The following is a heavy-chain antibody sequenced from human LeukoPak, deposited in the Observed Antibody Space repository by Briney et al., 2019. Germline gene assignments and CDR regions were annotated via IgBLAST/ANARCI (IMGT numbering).Heavy chain of an antibody. CDR2: ISPDGNNE. CDR3: ATGALPLGFLELIRPGNYFSNYMGV. J-gene: IGHJ6*03. D-gene: IGHD3-3*02. CDR1: GFTFSTYP. V-gene: IGHV3-30*04. Sequence: GGSLRLSCDASGFTFSTYPMHSARQAPGKGLECLTLISPDGNNEEYADSVEGRFTVSRDNSKNTLYLQMTSLTTEDTAIYYCATGALPLGFLELIRPGNYFSNYMGVWGKGTMVVVSS.